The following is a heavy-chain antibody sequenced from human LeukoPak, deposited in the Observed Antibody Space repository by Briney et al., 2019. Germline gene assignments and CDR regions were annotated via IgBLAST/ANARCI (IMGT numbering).Heavy chain of an antibody. J-gene: IGHJ6*04. CDR1: GFTFTSYW. D-gene: IGHD2-21*01. CDR2: IKQDGSEK. Sequence: PRGSLRLSCAASGFTFTSYWMSWVRQAPGKGLEWVAHIKQDGSEKYYVDSVKGRFTISRDNAKNSLYVQMNSLRAEDTAVYYCARGLGCGGECYYGLDVWGKGTTVTVSS. CDR3: ARGLGCGGECYYGLDV. V-gene: IGHV3-7*03.